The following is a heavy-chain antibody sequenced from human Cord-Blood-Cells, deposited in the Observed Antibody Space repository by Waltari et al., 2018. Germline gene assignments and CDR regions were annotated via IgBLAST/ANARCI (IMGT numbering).Heavy chain of an antibody. CDR2: IIPIFGTA. D-gene: IGHD2-2*02. CDR1: GGTFSSSA. J-gene: IGHJ5*02. V-gene: IGHV1-69*12. Sequence: QVQLVQSGAEVKKPGSSVKVSCKASGGTFSSSAISWVRQAPGQGLEWMGGIIPIFGTANYAQKFQGRVTITADESTSTAYMELSSLRSEDTAVYYCARAFCSSTSCYRVVWFDPWGQGTLVTVSS. CDR3: ARAFCSSTSCYRVVWFDP.